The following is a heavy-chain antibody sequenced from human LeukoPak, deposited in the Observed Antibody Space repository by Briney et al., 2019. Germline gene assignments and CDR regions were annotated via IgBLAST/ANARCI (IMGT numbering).Heavy chain of an antibody. Sequence: GASVKVSCKASGYTFTSYDINWVRQAPGQGLEWMGIINPSGGSTSYAQKFQGRVTMTRDTSTSTVYMELSSLRSEDTAVYYCARVNAVGRRGSSDYWGQGTLVTVSS. J-gene: IGHJ4*02. CDR2: INPSGGST. CDR3: ARVNAVGRRGSSDY. D-gene: IGHD1-26*01. CDR1: GYTFTSYD. V-gene: IGHV1-46*01.